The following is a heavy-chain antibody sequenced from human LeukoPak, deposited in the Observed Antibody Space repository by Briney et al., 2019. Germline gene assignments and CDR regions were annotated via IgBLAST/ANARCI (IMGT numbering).Heavy chain of an antibody. CDR3: ARHELYSSRHWFDP. J-gene: IGHJ5*02. V-gene: IGHV4-39*01. CDR1: GGSISSSSYY. CDR2: IYYSGST. Sequence: PSETLSLTCTVSGGSISSSSYYWGWIRQPPGKGLEWIGSIYYSGSTYYNPSLKSRVTISVDTSKNQFSLKLSSVTAADTAVYYCARHELYSSRHWFDPWGQGTLVTVSS. D-gene: IGHD6-13*01.